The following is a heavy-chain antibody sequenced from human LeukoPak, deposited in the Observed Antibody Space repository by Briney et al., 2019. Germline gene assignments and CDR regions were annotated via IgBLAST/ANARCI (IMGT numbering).Heavy chain of an antibody. Sequence: GGAPRHSCVPPGFTFRIYAMRWGRPAPRRGLGNVSAIGSDGSRTHYANSVKGRFTISRDNAKNSLYLQMNSLRAEDSALYYCAKSISGSTGWFDPWGEGTLVTVSS. J-gene: IGHJ5*02. V-gene: IGHV3-64*04. D-gene: IGHD2-15*01. CDR1: GFTFRIYA. CDR3: AKSISGSTGWFDP. CDR2: IGSDGSRT.